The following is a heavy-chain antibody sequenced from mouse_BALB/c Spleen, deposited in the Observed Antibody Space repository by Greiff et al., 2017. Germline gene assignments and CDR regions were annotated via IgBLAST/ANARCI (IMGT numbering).Heavy chain of an antibody. D-gene: IGHD1-1*01. CDR2: IYPGSGST. CDR3: TRTITTVVATDY. V-gene: IGHV1S22*01. J-gene: IGHJ2*01. CDR1: GYTFTSYW. Sequence: KQPGSELVRPGASVKLSCKASGYTFTSYWMHWVKQRPGQGLEWIGNIYPGSGSTNYDEKFKSKATLTVDTSSSTAYMQLSSLTSEDSAVYYCTRTITTVVATDYWGQGTTLTVSS.